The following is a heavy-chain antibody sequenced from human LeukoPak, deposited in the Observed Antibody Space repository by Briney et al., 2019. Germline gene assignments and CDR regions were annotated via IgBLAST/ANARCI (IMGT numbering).Heavy chain of an antibody. D-gene: IGHD3-3*01. V-gene: IGHV3-21*01. J-gene: IGHJ6*03. CDR1: GFTVSSNY. CDR3: ARDPTIFGVVITEYYYYYYMDV. Sequence: GGSLRLSCAASGFTVSSNYMSWVRQAPGKGLEWVSSISSSSSYIYYADSVKGRFTISRDNAKNSLYLQMNSLRAEDTAVYYCARDPTIFGVVITEYYYYYYMDVWGKGTTVTVSS. CDR2: ISSSSSYI.